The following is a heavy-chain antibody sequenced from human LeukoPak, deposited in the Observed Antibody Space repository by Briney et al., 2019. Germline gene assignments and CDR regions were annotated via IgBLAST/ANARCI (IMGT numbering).Heavy chain of an antibody. D-gene: IGHD1-26*01. Sequence: GGSLRLSCAASGFTFSSYGMHWVRQAPGKGLEWVALMAADGSNIYYADSVKGRFTISRDNSKNTLYLQMNSLRAEDTAVYYCAKSSPVGATGAFDYWGQGTLVTVSS. CDR2: MAADGSNI. V-gene: IGHV3-30*02. J-gene: IGHJ4*02. CDR1: GFTFSSYG. CDR3: AKSSPVGATGAFDY.